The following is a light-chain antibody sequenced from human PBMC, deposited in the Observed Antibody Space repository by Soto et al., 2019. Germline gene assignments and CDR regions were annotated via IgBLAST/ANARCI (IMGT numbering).Light chain of an antibody. V-gene: IGLV2-23*01. Sequence: QSALAQPASVSGSPGQSITISCTGTSDDVGAYNSVSWYQQLPHKAPQVILYKGTQRPSGVSSRFSGSTSGNAASLTISGLQAYDEADYFCCSSAPESTYVFGTGTKLSVL. CDR2: KGT. CDR3: CSSAPESTYV. CDR1: SDDVGAYNS. J-gene: IGLJ1*01.